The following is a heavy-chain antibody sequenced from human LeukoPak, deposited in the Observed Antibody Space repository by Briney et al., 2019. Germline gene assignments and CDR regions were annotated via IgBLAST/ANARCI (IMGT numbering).Heavy chain of an antibody. D-gene: IGHD5-18*01. Sequence: GGSLRLSCAAFGFIFSSHAMHWVRQAPGKGLEWVAVVSYDGTNKYYADSVKGRFTISRDNPKNTVFLQMNSLRAEDTAFYYCARDTAMVTGYLDFWGQGTLVSVSS. CDR3: ARDTAMVTGYLDF. J-gene: IGHJ4*02. CDR1: GFIFSSHA. CDR2: VSYDGTNK. V-gene: IGHV3-30-3*01.